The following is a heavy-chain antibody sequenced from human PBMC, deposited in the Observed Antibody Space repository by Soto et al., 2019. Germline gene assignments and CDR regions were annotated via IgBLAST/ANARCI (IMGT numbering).Heavy chain of an antibody. J-gene: IGHJ4*02. Sequence: EVQLVESGEGLVQPGASLRLSCAASGFTFSSYNIHWIRQAPGKGLEFVSAISRSGDRTYYADSVKGRFTITRDNSKNTVWLQMGSLRAEDMAVYYCARARCSRGQCYYFDYWGRGALVSVSS. CDR2: ISRSGDRT. D-gene: IGHD2-2*01. V-gene: IGHV3-64*02. CDR1: GFTFSSYN. CDR3: ARARCSRGQCYYFDY.